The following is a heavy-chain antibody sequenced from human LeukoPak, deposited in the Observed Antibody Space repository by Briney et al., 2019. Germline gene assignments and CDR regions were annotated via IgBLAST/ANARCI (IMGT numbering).Heavy chain of an antibody. CDR3: ARKLGGAQCGGDCFFDH. CDR1: GFMLSVYY. J-gene: IGHJ4*01. D-gene: IGHD2-21*02. Sequence: PGGSLRLSCEASGFMLSVYYMSWFRLAPGKGLEWIGYISSTGSYTTYADSVRGQFTISRDNAKNLLFLQMNNLRAEDTAVYYCARKLGGAQCGGDCFFDHWGQGTRVAVSS. CDR2: ISSTGSYT. V-gene: IGHV3-11*03.